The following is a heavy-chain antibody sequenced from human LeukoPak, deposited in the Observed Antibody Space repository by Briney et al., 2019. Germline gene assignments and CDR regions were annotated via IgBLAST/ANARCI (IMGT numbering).Heavy chain of an antibody. CDR2: ISYDGSNK. J-gene: IGHJ4*02. V-gene: IGHV3-30*04. D-gene: IGHD1-26*01. CDR3: AGDISGSYSD. Sequence: GSLRLSCAASGFTFSSYAMHWVRQAPGKGLEWVAVISYDGSNKYYADSVKGRFTISRDNSKNTLYLQMNSLRAEDTAVYYCAGDISGSYSDWGQGTLVTVSS. CDR1: GFTFSSYA.